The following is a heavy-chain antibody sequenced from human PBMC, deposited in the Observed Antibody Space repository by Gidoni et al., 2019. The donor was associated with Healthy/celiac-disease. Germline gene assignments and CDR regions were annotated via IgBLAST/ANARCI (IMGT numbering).Heavy chain of an antibody. J-gene: IGHJ4*02. CDR1: RGCFSGYY. Sequence: QVQLQQWGAGLLKPSETLSLTCAVYRGCFSGYYWSWIRQPPGKGLEWIGEINHSGSTNYNPSLKSRVTISVDTSKNQFSLKLSSVTAADTAVFYCARTVAEWDYFDYWGQGTLVTVSS. V-gene: IGHV4-34*01. CDR2: INHSGST. D-gene: IGHD6-19*01. CDR3: ARTVAEWDYFDY.